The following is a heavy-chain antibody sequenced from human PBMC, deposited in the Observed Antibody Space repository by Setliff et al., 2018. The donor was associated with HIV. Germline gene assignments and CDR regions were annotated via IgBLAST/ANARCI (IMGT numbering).Heavy chain of an antibody. CDR2: INHGGSA. V-gene: IGHV4-34*01. Sequence: SETLSLTCAVYNGSFSAYYWAWIRQPPGKGLEWIGEINHGGSATYNPSLTGRVGISVDTSKNQFSLKLSSVTAADTAVYYCAREPTGGWFDPWGQGTLVTVSS. CDR3: AREPTGGWFDP. CDR1: NGSFSAYY. D-gene: IGHD1-1*01. J-gene: IGHJ5*02.